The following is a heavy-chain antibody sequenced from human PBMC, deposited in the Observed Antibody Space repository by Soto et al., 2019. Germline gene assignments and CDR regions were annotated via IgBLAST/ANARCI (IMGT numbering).Heavy chain of an antibody. V-gene: IGHV1-8*01. CDR1: GYTFTSYD. CDR2: MNPNSGNT. D-gene: IGHD2-2*01. J-gene: IGHJ6*03. CDR3: ARGVVPAAMTTYYYYYYMDV. Sequence: PSVKVSCKASGYTFTSYDINWVRQATGQGLEWMGWMNPNSGNTGYAQKFQGRVTMTRNTSISTAYMELSSLRSEDTAVYYCARGVVPAAMTTYYYYYYMDVWGKGTTVTVSS.